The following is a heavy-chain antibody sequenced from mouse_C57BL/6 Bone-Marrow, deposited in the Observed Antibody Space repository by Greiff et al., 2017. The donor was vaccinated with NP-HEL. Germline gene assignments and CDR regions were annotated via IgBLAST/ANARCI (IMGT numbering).Heavy chain of an antibody. Sequence: EVQLVESGGGLVKPGGSLKLSCAASGFTFSSYAMSWVRQTPEKRLEWVATISDGGSYTYYPDNVKGRFTISRDNAKNNLYLQMSHLKSEDTAMYYCARDVVITTVVEHFDYWGQGTTLTVSS. CDR3: ARDVVITTVVEHFDY. J-gene: IGHJ2*01. D-gene: IGHD1-1*01. CDR2: ISDGGSYT. V-gene: IGHV5-4*01. CDR1: GFTFSSYA.